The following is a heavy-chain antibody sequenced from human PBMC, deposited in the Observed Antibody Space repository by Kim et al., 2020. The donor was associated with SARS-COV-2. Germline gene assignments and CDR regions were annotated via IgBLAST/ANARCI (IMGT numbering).Heavy chain of an antibody. CDR3: ARDPRDYVWGSYRSLDAFDI. CDR1: GGSISSYY. CDR2: IYYSGST. V-gene: IGHV4-59*01. D-gene: IGHD3-16*02. Sequence: SETLSLTCTVSGGSISSYYWSWIRQPPAKGLEWIGYIYYSGSTNYNPSLKSRVTISVDTSKNQFSLKLSSVTAADTAVYYCARDPRDYVWGSYRSLDAFDIWGQGRMVSVSS. J-gene: IGHJ3*02.